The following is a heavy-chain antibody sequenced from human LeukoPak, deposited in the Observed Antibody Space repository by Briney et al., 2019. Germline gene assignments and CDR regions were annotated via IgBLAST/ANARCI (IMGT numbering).Heavy chain of an antibody. CDR2: INPNSGGT. J-gene: IGHJ3*02. CDR3: ARDTRLGSSNAFDI. D-gene: IGHD7-27*01. Sequence: ASVKVSCKASGYSFTGYYMHWVRQAPGQGLEWMGWINPNSGGTNYALKFQGRVTMTRDTSISTAYMEVSRLISDDTAVYYCARDTRLGSSNAFDIWGQGTMVTVSS. V-gene: IGHV1-2*02. CDR1: GYSFTGYY.